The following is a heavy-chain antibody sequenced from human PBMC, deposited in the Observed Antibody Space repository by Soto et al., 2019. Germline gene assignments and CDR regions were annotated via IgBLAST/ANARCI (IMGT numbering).Heavy chain of an antibody. CDR2: ISDDGKNK. D-gene: IGHD5-18*01. V-gene: IGHV3-30*18. J-gene: IGHJ3*02. Sequence: QVQLMESGGGVVQPGRSLRLSCAASGFTFRTYGMHWVRQAPGKGLEWVAVISDDGKNKYNIASGEGRFTISRDNSKNTLFLQMNGLRTEDTAVYYCAKGGGYTYGTNDAFDIWGPGTMVTVSS. CDR1: GFTFRTYG. CDR3: AKGGGYTYGTNDAFDI.